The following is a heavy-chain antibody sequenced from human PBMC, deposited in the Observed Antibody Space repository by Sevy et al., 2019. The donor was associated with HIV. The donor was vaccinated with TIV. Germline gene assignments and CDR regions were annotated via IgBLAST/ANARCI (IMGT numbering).Heavy chain of an antibody. CDR1: GGSISSYY. J-gene: IGHJ4*02. CDR3: ARGGVGPLNFDY. D-gene: IGHD3-10*01. Sequence: TLSLTCTVSGGSISSYYWSWIRQPPGKGLEWIGYIYYSGSTNYNPSLKSRVTISVDTSKNQFSLKLSSVTAADTAVYYCARGGVGPLNFDYWGQGTLVTVSS. V-gene: IGHV4-59*01. CDR2: IYYSGST.